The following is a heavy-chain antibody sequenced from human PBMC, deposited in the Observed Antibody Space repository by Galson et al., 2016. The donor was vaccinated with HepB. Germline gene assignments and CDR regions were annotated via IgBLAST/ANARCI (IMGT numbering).Heavy chain of an antibody. CDR2: IYSGGNT. Sequence: SLRLSCAASGFTVSANYMSWVRQAPGKGLEWVSVIYSGGNTYYADSVKGRFTISRDYSENTLYLQMNSLRAEDTAVYYCARPTVAPAGRGYGYWGQGTRVTVSS. J-gene: IGHJ4*02. D-gene: IGHD6-13*01. CDR1: GFTVSANY. CDR3: ARPTVAPAGRGYGY. V-gene: IGHV3-53*01.